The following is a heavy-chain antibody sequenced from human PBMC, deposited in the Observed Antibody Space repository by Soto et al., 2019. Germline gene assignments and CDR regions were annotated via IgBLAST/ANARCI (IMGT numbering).Heavy chain of an antibody. Sequence: GESLKISCKGSGYSFTSYWISWVRQMPGKGLEWMGRIDPSDSYTNYSPSFQGHVTISADKSISTAYLQWSSLQASDTAMYYCARPTYYYGSGSPRRGAYGMDVWGQGTTVTVSS. D-gene: IGHD3-10*01. CDR2: IDPSDSYT. CDR1: GYSFTSYW. CDR3: ARPTYYYGSGSPRRGAYGMDV. J-gene: IGHJ6*02. V-gene: IGHV5-10-1*01.